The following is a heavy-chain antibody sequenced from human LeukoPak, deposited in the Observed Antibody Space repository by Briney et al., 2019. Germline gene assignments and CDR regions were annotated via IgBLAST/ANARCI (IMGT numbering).Heavy chain of an antibody. CDR1: GFTFSSYA. Sequence: PGGSLRLSCAASGFTFSSYAMHWVRQAPGKGLEYVSAISSNGGSTYYANSVKGRFTISRDNSKNTLYLQMGSLRAEDMAVYYCARDSGTTGEVKFDPWGQGTLVSVSS. V-gene: IGHV3-64*01. J-gene: IGHJ5*02. CDR2: ISSNGGST. CDR3: ARDSGTTGEVKFDP. D-gene: IGHD3-10*01.